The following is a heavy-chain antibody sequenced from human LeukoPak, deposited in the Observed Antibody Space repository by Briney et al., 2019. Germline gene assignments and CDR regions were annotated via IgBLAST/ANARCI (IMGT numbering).Heavy chain of an antibody. J-gene: IGHJ6*02. Sequence: GGSLRLSCAASGFTFSNAWMSWVRQAPGKGLEWVGRIKSKTDGGTTDYAAPVKGRFTISRDDSKNTLYLQMNSLKTEDTAVYYRTTVTVTDYYYYGMDVWGQGTTVTVSS. CDR2: IKSKTDGGTT. V-gene: IGHV3-15*01. CDR1: GFTFSNAW. D-gene: IGHD4-11*01. CDR3: TTVTVTDYYYYGMDV.